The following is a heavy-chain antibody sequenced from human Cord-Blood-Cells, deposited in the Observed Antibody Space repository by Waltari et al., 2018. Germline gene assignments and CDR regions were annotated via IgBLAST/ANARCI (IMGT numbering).Heavy chain of an antibody. V-gene: IGHV1-69*12. CDR2: IIPIFGTA. CDR3: ARAFSGRNSNYYYYGMDV. Sequence: QVQLVQSGAAVKKPGSSVKVSSKASGGPFSSYAISWVRQAPGQGLEWMGGIIPIFGTANYAQKFQGRVTITADESTSTAYMELSSLRSEDTAVYYCARAFSGRNSNYYYYGMDVWGQGTTVTVSS. CDR1: GGPFSSYA. J-gene: IGHJ6*02. D-gene: IGHD3-10*01.